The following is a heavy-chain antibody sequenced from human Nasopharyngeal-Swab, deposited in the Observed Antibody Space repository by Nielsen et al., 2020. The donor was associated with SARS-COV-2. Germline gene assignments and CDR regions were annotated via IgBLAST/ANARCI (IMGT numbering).Heavy chain of an antibody. J-gene: IGHJ4*02. V-gene: IGHV4-59*13. D-gene: IGHD3-3*01. CDR3: ARGGRGIFGVVTNFDY. CDR2: IYYSGST. Sequence: PGKGLEWIGYIYYSGSTNYNPSLKSRVTISVDTSKNQFSLELSSVTAADTAVYYCARGGRGIFGVVTNFDYWGQGTLVTVSS.